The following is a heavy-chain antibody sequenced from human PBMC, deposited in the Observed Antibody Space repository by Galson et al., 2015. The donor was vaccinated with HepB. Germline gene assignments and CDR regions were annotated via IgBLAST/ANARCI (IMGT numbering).Heavy chain of an antibody. D-gene: IGHD3-22*01. CDR3: ARGERSGYYFGHDEKFDY. J-gene: IGHJ4*02. CDR2: INPNSGGT. V-gene: IGHV1-2*02. CDR1: GYTFTGYY. Sequence: SVKVSCKASGYTFTGYYMHWVRQAPGQGLEWMGWINPNSGGTNYAQKFQGRVTMTRDTSISTAYMELSRLRSDDTAVYYCARGERSGYYFGHDEKFDYWGQGTLVTVSS.